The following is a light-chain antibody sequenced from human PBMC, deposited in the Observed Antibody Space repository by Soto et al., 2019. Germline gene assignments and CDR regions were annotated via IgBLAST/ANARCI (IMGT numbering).Light chain of an antibody. CDR3: SSYTTAYTWM. V-gene: IGLV2-14*03. CDR2: DVS. J-gene: IGLJ3*02. Sequence: QSALTQPACVSGSPGQSITISCTGTRSDVGYYDYVSWYQQHPGKAPTLVIYDVSHRPSGVSDRFSGSKSGNTASLTISGLQAEDEGDYYCSSYTTAYTWMFGGGTKLTVL. CDR1: RSDVGYYDY.